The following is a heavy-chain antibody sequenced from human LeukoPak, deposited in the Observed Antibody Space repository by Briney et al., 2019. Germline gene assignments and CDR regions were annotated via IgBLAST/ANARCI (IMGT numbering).Heavy chain of an antibody. Sequence: GRSLRLSCVASGFTFDSFAMHWVRQAPGKGLEWVAVISYDGSNKYYADSVKGRFTISRDNSKNTLYLQMNSLRAEDTAVYYCARGPLWGQGTLVTVSS. CDR2: ISYDGSNK. CDR3: ARGPL. CDR1: GFTFDSFA. V-gene: IGHV3-30-3*01. J-gene: IGHJ4*02.